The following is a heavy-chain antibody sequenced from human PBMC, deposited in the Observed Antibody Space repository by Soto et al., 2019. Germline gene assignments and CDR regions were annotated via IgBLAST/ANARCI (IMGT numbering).Heavy chain of an antibody. Sequence: SETLSLTCAFSCGSIISSNWWSWVRQPPGKGLEWIGEIYHSGSTNYNPSLKSRVTISVDKSKNQFSLKLSSVTAADTAVYYCASATSITIFGVASYYFDYWGQGTLVTVSS. V-gene: IGHV4-4*02. CDR1: CGSIISSNW. CDR3: ASATSITIFGVASYYFDY. CDR2: IYHSGST. J-gene: IGHJ4*02. D-gene: IGHD3-3*01.